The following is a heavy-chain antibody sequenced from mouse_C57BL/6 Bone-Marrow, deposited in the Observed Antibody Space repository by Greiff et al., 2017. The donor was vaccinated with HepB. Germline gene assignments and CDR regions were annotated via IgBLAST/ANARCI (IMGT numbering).Heavy chain of an antibody. CDR2: IDPETGGT. CDR1: GYTFTDYE. J-gene: IGHJ1*03. D-gene: IGHD2-2*01. CDR3: TRAKGLRRRVSYFDV. V-gene: IGHV1-15*01. Sequence: QVQLQQSGAELVRPGASVTLSCKASGYTFTDYEMHWVKQTPVHGLEWIGAIDPETGGTAYNQKFKGKAILTADKSSSTAYMELRSLTSEDSAVYYCTRAKGLRRRVSYFDVWGTGTTVTVSS.